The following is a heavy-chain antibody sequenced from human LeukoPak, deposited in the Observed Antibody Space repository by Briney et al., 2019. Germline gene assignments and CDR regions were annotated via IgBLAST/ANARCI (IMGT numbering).Heavy chain of an antibody. CDR2: VYLNSGGT. V-gene: IGHV1-2*02. CDR1: GYTLTGYY. J-gene: IGHJ4*02. CDR3: ARDVGGKSDY. Sequence: ASVKVSCKASGYTLTGYYIHWVRQAPGQGLEWMGWVYLNSGGTNYAQKFQGRVTMTRDTSITTAYMELSRLTSDDTAVYYCARDVGGKSDYWGQGTLVTVSS. D-gene: IGHD4-23*01.